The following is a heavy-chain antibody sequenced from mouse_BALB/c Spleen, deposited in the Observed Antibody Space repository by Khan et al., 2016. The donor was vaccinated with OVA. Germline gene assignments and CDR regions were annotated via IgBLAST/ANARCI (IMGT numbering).Heavy chain of an antibody. J-gene: IGHJ2*01. CDR2: IHPSDNET. CDR3: ARSRFDVYPYYFDY. CDR1: GYSFTSYW. V-gene: IGHV1-74*01. D-gene: IGHD2-3*01. Sequence: QVQLQQPGAELVRPGASVKLSCKASGYSFTSYWMNWVKQRPGQGLEWIGMIHPSDNETRLNQKFKDKATLTVDKSSSTAYMQLSSPTSEDSAVLYCARSRFDVYPYYFDYWGQGTTLTVSS.